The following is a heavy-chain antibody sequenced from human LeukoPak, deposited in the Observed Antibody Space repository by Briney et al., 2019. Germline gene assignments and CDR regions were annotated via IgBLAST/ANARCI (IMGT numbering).Heavy chain of an antibody. J-gene: IGHJ4*02. Sequence: GGSLRLSCAASGFTFSDCWMHWVRQAPGKGLEWVSRINTDGSTINYADSVKGRFTVSRDNAKNTMYLQMNSLRAEDSAAYYCARALGYSYGYGIYWGQGTLVTVSS. CDR1: GFTFSDCW. CDR3: ARALGYSYGYGIY. V-gene: IGHV3-74*01. CDR2: INTDGSTI. D-gene: IGHD5-18*01.